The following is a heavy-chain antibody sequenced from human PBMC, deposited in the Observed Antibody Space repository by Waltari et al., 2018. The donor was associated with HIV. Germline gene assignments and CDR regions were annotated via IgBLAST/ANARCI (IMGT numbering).Heavy chain of an antibody. CDR2: ISSSSIYI. CDR3: ARQDSSGGNYYYGMDV. D-gene: IGHD3-22*01. Sequence: EVQLVESGGGLVKPGGSLRLSCAASGFTFSSFSMNWVRQAPGKGLELVSSISSSSIYISYADSVKGRFTISRDNAKNSLYLQMNSLRAEDTAVYYCARQDSSGGNYYYGMDVWGQGTTVTVSS. J-gene: IGHJ6*02. V-gene: IGHV3-21*01. CDR1: GFTFSSFS.